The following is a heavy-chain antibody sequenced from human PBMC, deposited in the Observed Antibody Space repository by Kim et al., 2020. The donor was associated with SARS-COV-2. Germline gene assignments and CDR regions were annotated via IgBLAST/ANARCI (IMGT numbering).Heavy chain of an antibody. V-gene: IGHV3-11*01. Sequence: GGSLRLSCAASGFTFSDYYMSWIRQAPGKVLEWVSYISSSCSTIYYADSVKGRFTISRDNAKNSLYLQMNSLRAEDTAVYYCATGPTCSSTSCYNYYYYMDVWGKGTTVTVSS. D-gene: IGHD2-2*01. CDR1: GFTFSDYY. J-gene: IGHJ6*03. CDR2: ISSSCSTI. CDR3: ATGPTCSSTSCYNYYYYMDV.